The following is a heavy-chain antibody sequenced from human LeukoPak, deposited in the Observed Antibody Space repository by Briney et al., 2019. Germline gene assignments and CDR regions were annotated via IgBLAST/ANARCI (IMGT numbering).Heavy chain of an antibody. J-gene: IGHJ4*02. CDR3: ATDGYSSARDY. Sequence: GGPLRLSCAASGFSFNNYWMSWVRQAPGKGLEWVANTKPDGSENYYVDSVRGRFTISRDNAKNLLYLQMSNLRAEDTAVYYCATDGYSSARDYWGQGTLVTVSS. CDR2: TKPDGSEN. V-gene: IGHV3-7*01. CDR1: GFSFNNYW. D-gene: IGHD6-25*01.